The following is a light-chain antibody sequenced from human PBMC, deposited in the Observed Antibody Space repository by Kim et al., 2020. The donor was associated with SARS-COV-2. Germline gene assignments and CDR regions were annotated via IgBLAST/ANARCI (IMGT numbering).Light chain of an antibody. CDR3: SSRDSSGYVL. J-gene: IGLJ2*01. Sequence: SELTQDPAVSVALGQTVRITCQGDSLRSYYASWYQQKPGQAPIVVISGKNDRPSGIPDRFSGSSSGNTASLTITGAQAEDEADYCCSSRDSSGYVLFGGGTKVTVL. V-gene: IGLV3-19*01. CDR1: SLRSYY. CDR2: GKN.